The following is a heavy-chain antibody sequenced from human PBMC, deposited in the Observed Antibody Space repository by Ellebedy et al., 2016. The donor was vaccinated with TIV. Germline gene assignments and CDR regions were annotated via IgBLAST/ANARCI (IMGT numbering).Heavy chain of an antibody. D-gene: IGHD6-19*01. Sequence: GESLKISCAASGFTFSTYVMSWVRQGPGKGLEWVSSITNGGGSTNYADLVKGRFTISRNNSKNTLYLQMKSLRAEETAVYYCAKPVTGTGGVDYWGQGTLVTVSS. J-gene: IGHJ4*02. V-gene: IGHV3-23*01. CDR2: ITNGGGST. CDR3: AKPVTGTGGVDY. CDR1: GFTFSTYV.